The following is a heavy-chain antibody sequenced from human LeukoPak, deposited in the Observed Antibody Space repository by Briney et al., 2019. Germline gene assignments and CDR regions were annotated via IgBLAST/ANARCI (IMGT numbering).Heavy chain of an antibody. V-gene: IGHV4-59*12. D-gene: IGHD1-14*01. J-gene: IGHJ4*02. CDR3: ARGANRLDS. Sequence: SETLSLTCSVSGGSINTYYWSWIRQTPGKGLEWIGFIYYTGSTNYNPSLKSRVTMSVDTSKSQFSLKLTSVTAADTALYDCARGANRLDSWGRGTLVTVSS. CDR1: GGSINTYY. CDR2: IYYTGST.